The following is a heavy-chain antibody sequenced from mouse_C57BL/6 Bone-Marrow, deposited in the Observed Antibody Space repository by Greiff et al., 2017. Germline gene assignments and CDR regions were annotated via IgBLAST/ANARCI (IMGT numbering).Heavy chain of an antibody. CDR2: SRNKANDYTT. CDR1: GFTFSDFY. J-gene: IGHJ3*01. V-gene: IGHV7-1*01. CDR3: ARDGDYGPAWFAY. D-gene: IGHD1-1*02. Sequence: EVHLVESGGGLVQSGRSLRLSCATSGFTFSDFYMEWVRQAPGKGLEWIAASRNKANDYTTEYSASVQGRFIVSRDTSQSILYLQMNALRAEDTAIYYCARDGDYGPAWFAYWGQGTLVTGSA.